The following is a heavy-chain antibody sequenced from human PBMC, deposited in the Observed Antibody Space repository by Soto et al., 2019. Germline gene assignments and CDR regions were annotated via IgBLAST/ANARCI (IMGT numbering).Heavy chain of an antibody. Sequence: KTSETLSLTCAFSGASIIGSYYYWAWLRQSPGKGPGWIGSVFYTGFTSYNPSLESRVSVSVDTPKSQFSLKLSAVTAADTAVYYCATSQKGYNWNYFDHWGQGALVTVSS. V-gene: IGHV4-39*01. CDR1: GASIIGSYYY. D-gene: IGHD1-20*01. CDR3: ATSQKGYNWNYFDH. J-gene: IGHJ4*02. CDR2: VFYTGFT.